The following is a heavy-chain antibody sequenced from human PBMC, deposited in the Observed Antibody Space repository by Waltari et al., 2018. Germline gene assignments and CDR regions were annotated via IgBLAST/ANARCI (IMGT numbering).Heavy chain of an antibody. V-gene: IGHV3-49*04. D-gene: IGHD6-13*01. Sequence: EVQLVESGGGLVQPGGSLRVSCAASGFTFSDYYMQWVRQAPGKGPEWVGFIRNKANGGTAEYAASVKGRFSISRDDSKSIASLQMNSLKTEDTAVYYCARDLGAAAGTLDYWGQGILVTVSS. J-gene: IGHJ4*02. CDR1: GFTFSDYY. CDR3: ARDLGAAAGTLDY. CDR2: IRNKANGGTA.